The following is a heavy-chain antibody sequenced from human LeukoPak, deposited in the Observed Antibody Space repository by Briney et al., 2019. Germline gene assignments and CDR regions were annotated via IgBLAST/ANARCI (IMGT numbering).Heavy chain of an antibody. V-gene: IGHV4-39*01. J-gene: IGHJ4*02. Sequence: SETLSLTCTVFGGSISRSSFYWGWIRQPPGKGLEWIGSIDYSGSTYYNPSLKSRVTISVDTSKNQFSLKLSSVTAADTAVYYCARHGTRGSYWGQGTLVTVSS. CDR3: ARHGTRGSY. CDR2: IDYSGST. D-gene: IGHD3-10*01. CDR1: GGSISRSSFY.